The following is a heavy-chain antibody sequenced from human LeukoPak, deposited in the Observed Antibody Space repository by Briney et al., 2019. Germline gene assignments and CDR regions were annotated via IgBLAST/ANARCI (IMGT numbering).Heavy chain of an antibody. Sequence: PGGSLRLSCAASGFTFSNYATNWVRQAPAKGLEWVSGISGGGGITDYADSVKGRFTISRDNSKNTLYLQMNSLRAEDTAVYYCAKEGKGSSSPIDYWGQGTLVTVSS. V-gene: IGHV3-23*01. CDR2: ISGGGGIT. CDR3: AKEGKGSSSPIDY. CDR1: GFTFSNYA. J-gene: IGHJ4*02. D-gene: IGHD6-13*01.